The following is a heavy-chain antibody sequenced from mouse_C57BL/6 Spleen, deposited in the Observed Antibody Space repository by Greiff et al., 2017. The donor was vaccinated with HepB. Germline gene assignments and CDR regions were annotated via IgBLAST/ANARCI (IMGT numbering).Heavy chain of an antibody. J-gene: IGHJ2*01. CDR3: ARKDYGSSLNFDY. D-gene: IGHD1-1*01. CDR1: GYTFTSYW. Sequence: VQLQQSGAELVRPGTSVKLSCKASGYTFTSYWMHWVKQRPGQGLEWIGVIDPSDSYTNYNQKFKGKATLTVDTSSSTAYMQLSSLTSEDSAVYYCARKDYGSSLNFDYWGQGTTLTVSS. V-gene: IGHV1-59*01. CDR2: IDPSDSYT.